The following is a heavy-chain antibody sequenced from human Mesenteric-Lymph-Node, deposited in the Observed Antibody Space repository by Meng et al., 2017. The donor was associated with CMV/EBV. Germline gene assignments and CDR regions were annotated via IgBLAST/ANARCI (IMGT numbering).Heavy chain of an antibody. V-gene: IGHV3-21*01. CDR3: ARDLKTDFWSGYYGVEGDWFDP. Sequence: GESLKISCAASGFTFSSYSMNWVRQAPGKGLEWVSSISSSSSHIYYADSVKGRLTISRDNAKNSLYLQMNSLRAEDTAVYYCARDLKTDFWSGYYGVEGDWFDPWGQGTLVTVSS. CDR2: ISSSSSHI. J-gene: IGHJ5*02. D-gene: IGHD3-3*01. CDR1: GFTFSSYS.